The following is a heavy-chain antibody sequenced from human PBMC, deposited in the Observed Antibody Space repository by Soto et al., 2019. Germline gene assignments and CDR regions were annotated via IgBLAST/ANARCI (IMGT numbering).Heavy chain of an antibody. D-gene: IGHD6-19*01. V-gene: IGHV4-39*02. CDR1: GASIDDRGHH. Sequence: QLKESGPGQVSPSETLSLTCSVSGASIDDRGHHWSWLRRSPGRGLEWPGSVCHDGTNYYNPSLKSRVSVSVDTSKNQFSLKLASVTAADTAVYYCARDKGIAVVGFFRKDPYFGLDVWGPGTTVTVSS. CDR3: ARDKGIAVVGFFRKDPYFGLDV. J-gene: IGHJ6*02. CDR2: VCHDGTN.